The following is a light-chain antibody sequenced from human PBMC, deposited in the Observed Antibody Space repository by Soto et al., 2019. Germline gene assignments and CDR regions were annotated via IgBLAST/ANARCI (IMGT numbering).Light chain of an antibody. CDR3: QQVNNYPYT. CDR1: QYTSSY. CDR2: AAS. V-gene: IGKV1-9*01. J-gene: IGKJ2*01. Sequence: IQLTQSPSSLSASVGDRVTITCRASQYTSSYLAWYQQKPGTAPKLLIYAASSLQSGVPSRFSGSGSGTEFTLTISSLQPEDFATYYCQQVNNYPYTFSQGTKLEIK.